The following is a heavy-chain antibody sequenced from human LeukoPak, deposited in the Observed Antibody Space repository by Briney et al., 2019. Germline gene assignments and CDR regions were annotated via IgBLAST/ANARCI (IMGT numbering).Heavy chain of an antibody. D-gene: IGHD3-16*01. CDR3: ARDLGGTTGEGAFDI. Sequence: GSLRLSCAASGFTVSSNYMSWVRQAPGKGLEWVSLIYSGVRTYYADSVEGRFTISRDNSKNTLYLQMNSLRAEDMAVYYCARDLGGTTGEGAFDIWGQGTMVTVPS. V-gene: IGHV3-66*02. J-gene: IGHJ3*02. CDR1: GFTVSSNY. CDR2: IYSGVRT.